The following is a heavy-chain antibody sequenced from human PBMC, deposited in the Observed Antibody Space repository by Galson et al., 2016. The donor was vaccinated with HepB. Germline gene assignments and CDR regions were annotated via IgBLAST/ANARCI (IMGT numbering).Heavy chain of an antibody. CDR1: GGSIISSNW. CDR2: IFHSGST. V-gene: IGHV4-4*02. Sequence: SETLSLTCAVSGGSIISSNWWSWIRQAPGKGLEWIGEIFHSGSTNYNPPLTSRVTISLDKSKNQVSLRLTSVTAADTAVYYCAREGTSADFDNWGQGTLVSVSS. CDR3: AREGTSADFDN. J-gene: IGHJ4*02.